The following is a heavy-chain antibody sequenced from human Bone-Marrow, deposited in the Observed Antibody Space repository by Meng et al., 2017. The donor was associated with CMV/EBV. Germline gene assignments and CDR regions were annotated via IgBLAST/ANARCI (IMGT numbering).Heavy chain of an antibody. CDR3: ASGAFARPWSGY. Sequence: ASVKVSCKASGYTFTGYYIHWVRQAPGQGLEWMGWINPNSGGTNYAQKFQGRVTMTRDTSINRAYKELSRLRSDDTAVYYCASGAFARPWSGYWGQGTLVTVSS. J-gene: IGHJ4*02. D-gene: IGHD2-2*02. CDR1: GYTFTGYY. V-gene: IGHV1-2*02. CDR2: INPNSGGT.